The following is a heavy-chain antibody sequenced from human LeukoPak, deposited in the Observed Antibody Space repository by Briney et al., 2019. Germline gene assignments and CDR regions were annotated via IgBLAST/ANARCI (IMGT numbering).Heavy chain of an antibody. CDR1: LCSISSSSYY. Sequence: SETLSLTCTFSLCSISSSSYYWGWIRHPPGKGLEWIGSIYYSGSTYYNPSLKSRVTISVDTSKNQFSLKMSSVTAADTAVYYCARHNNRVAGANDYWGKGTLVTVSS. V-gene: IGHV4-39*01. D-gene: IGHD6-19*01. CDR3: ARHNNRVAGANDY. J-gene: IGHJ4*02. CDR2: IYYSGST.